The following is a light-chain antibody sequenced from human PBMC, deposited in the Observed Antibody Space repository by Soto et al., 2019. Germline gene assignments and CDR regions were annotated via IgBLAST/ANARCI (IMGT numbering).Light chain of an antibody. Sequence: IVMTQSPATLSVSPGEGVTLSCRASENVGTNLAWYQQKPGQAPRLLIYGSSTRATGIPATFSGSGSGTDFTLTISSLQSEESAIYYCQQYNNWGLSFGGGTQVEIK. CDR1: ENVGTN. CDR2: GSS. J-gene: IGKJ4*01. V-gene: IGKV3D-15*01. CDR3: QQYNNWGLS.